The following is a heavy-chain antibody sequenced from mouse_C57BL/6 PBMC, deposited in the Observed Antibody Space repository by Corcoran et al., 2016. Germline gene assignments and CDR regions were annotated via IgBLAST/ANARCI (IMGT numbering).Heavy chain of an antibody. J-gene: IGHJ4*01. D-gene: IGHD2-1*01. V-gene: IGHV1-84*01. CDR2: IYPGSGNT. CDR3: ARQQIYYGNPYAMDY. CDR1: GYTFTDYY. Sequence: QIQLQQSGPELVKPGASVKISCKASGYTFTDYYINWVKQRPGQGLEWIGWIYPGSGNTKYNEKFMGKATLTVDTSSSTAYMQLSSLTSEDSAVYFCARQQIYYGNPYAMDYWSQGTSVTVSS.